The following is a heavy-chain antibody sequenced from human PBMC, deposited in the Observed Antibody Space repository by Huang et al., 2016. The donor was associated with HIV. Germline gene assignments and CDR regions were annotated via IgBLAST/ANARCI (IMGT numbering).Heavy chain of an antibody. D-gene: IGHD3-3*01. CDR1: GGYFSQYY. V-gene: IGHV4-34*02. CDR2: ISAGVAA. Sequence: QVQLEQWGAGQLKPSETLSLTFAVSGGYFSQYYWTWLRQTPGKGLEWIGEISAGVAATYNPSLRNRVAMALVSSMSQFSLIMKSVIAADSGVYYCARGHYNFGSGSSTSWYFDLWGRGILVTVAS. CDR3: ARGHYNFGSGSSTSWYFDL. J-gene: IGHJ2*01.